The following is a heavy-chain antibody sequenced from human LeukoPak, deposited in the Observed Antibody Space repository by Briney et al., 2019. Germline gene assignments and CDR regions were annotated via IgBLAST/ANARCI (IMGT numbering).Heavy chain of an antibody. Sequence: SSETLSLTCTVSGYSISSGYYWGWIRQPPGKGLEWIGSIYHSGSTYYNPSLKSRVTISIDTSNNQFYLKLSSLTAADTAVYYCARRDDSSGYHKIFDYWGQGTLVTVSS. CDR2: IYHSGST. CDR1: GYSISSGYY. V-gene: IGHV4-38-2*02. D-gene: IGHD3-22*01. J-gene: IGHJ4*02. CDR3: ARRDDSSGYHKIFDY.